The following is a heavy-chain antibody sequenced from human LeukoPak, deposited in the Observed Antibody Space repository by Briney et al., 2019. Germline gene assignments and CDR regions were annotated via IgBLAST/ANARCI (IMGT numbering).Heavy chain of an antibody. CDR1: GYTFTGYY. D-gene: IGHD3-3*01. J-gene: IGHJ4*02. Sequence: ASVKVSCKASGYTFTGYYMHWVRQAPGQGLEWMGWINPNSGGTNYAQKFQGRVTMTRDTSISTAYMELSRLRSDDTAVYYCARGFYDFWNGDSGYYSFDYWGQGTLVTVSS. CDR2: INPNSGGT. CDR3: ARGFYDFWNGDSGYYSFDY. V-gene: IGHV1-2*02.